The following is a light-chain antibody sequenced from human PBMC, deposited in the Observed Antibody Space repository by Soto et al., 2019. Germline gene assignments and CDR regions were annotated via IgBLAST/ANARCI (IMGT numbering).Light chain of an antibody. CDR2: GAS. CDR1: QSISSNY. V-gene: IGKV3-20*01. J-gene: IGKJ3*01. Sequence: EIVLTQSPGTLSLSPGERATLSCRASQSISSNYLAWYQQRPGQPPRLLIYGASSRATGIPDRFSDSGSGTDFTLTISGLEPEDFAVYYCQQYGGSFTFGPGTKVDIK. CDR3: QQYGGSFT.